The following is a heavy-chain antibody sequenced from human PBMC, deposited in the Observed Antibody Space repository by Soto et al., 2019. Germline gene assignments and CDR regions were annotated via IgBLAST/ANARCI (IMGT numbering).Heavy chain of an antibody. D-gene: IGHD2-15*01. CDR3: ATSEGDCGGGSCYNYFYYYGMDA. Sequence: GXSVKVSCKASGDTRTYFSMHWVRQAPGQRPEWMGWLSVGNGDTKYSQKFQGRVTITRDTSARTAYMELSNLRSEDTAVYYCATSEGDCGGGSCYNYFYYYGMDAWGQGTTVTVSS. CDR2: LSVGNGDT. CDR1: GDTRTYFS. V-gene: IGHV1-3*01. J-gene: IGHJ6*02.